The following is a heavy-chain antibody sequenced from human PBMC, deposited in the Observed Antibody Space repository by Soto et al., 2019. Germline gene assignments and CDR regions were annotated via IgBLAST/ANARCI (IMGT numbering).Heavy chain of an antibody. CDR1: VFTFSSYC. D-gene: IGHD3-10*01. CDR3: EKDGGDGYGMEV. V-gene: IGHV3-30*18. J-gene: IGHJ6*01. CDR2: ISYDGSNK. Sequence: PGGSLRLSCAASVFTFSSYCMHLVRQAPGKGLECVSVISYDGSNKYYADSVKGRLTISRDNSKNTLYLQMKSLRAEDTAVYYCEKDGGDGYGMEVWGQGTTVTVSS.